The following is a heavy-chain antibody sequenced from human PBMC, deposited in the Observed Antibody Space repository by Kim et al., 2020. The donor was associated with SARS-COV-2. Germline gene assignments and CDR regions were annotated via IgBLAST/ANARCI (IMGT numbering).Heavy chain of an antibody. CDR1: GGSISSDSYY. D-gene: IGHD6-19*01. CDR3: TRLRAGWAY. J-gene: IGHJ4*02. CDR2: IYYSGST. Sequence: SETLSLTCTVSGGSISSDSYYWGWIRQPPGKGLEYIGSIYYSGSTYYNPSLKSRVTISVDTSKNQFSLKLTSVTAADTAVYYCTRLRAGWAYWGQGTLVTVSS. V-gene: IGHV4-39*01.